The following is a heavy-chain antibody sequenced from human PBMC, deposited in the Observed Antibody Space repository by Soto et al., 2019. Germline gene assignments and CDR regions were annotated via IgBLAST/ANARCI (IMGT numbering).Heavy chain of an antibody. D-gene: IGHD3-10*01. J-gene: IGHJ5*02. Sequence: SVKVSCKASGGTFSSYTISWVRQAPGQGLEWMGRIIPILGIANYAQKVQGRVTMTTDTSTSTAYMELRSLRSDDTAVYYCARGVGSGSYYNQYNWFDPWGQGTLVTVSS. CDR1: GGTFSSYT. CDR2: IIPILGIA. CDR3: ARGVGSGSYYNQYNWFDP. V-gene: IGHV1-69*02.